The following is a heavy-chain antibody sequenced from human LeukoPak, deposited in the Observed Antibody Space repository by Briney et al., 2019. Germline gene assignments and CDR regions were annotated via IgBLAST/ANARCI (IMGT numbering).Heavy chain of an antibody. Sequence: ASVKVSCKVSGYTLTELSMHWVRQAPGKGLEWMGGFDPEDGETIYAQKFQGRVTMTEDTSTDTAYMELSSLRSEDTAVYYCATGGLVKYCSSTSCSGVGYWGQGTLVTVSS. V-gene: IGHV1-24*01. CDR2: FDPEDGET. D-gene: IGHD2-2*01. CDR3: ATGGLVKYCSSTSCSGVGY. CDR1: GYTLTELS. J-gene: IGHJ4*02.